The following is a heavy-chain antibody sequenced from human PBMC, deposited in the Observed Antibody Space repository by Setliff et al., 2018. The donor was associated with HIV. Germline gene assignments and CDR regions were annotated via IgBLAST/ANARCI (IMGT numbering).Heavy chain of an antibody. V-gene: IGHV3-11*06. Sequence: LSLTCGIYGGSFSDYYWSWIRQAPGKGLEWVSSISTSSTYTYYADSVKGRFTISRDNAKNALYLQMNSLRAEDTAVYYCATHRVGQRPWLSDFWGQGTLVTVSS. CDR1: GGSFSDYY. D-gene: IGHD5-12*01. CDR2: ISTSSTYT. CDR3: ATHRVGQRPWLSDF. J-gene: IGHJ4*02.